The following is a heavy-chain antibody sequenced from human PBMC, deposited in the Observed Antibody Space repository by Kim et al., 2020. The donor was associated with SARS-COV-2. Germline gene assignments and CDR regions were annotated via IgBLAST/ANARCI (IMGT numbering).Heavy chain of an antibody. CDR2: IYYSGST. Sequence: SETLSLTCTVSGGSISSYYWSWIRQPPGKGLEWIGYIYYSGSTNYNPSLKSRVTISVDTSKNQFSLKLSSVTAADTAVYYCARGPGYIEWELGLGAFDIWGQGTMVTVSS. D-gene: IGHD1-26*01. V-gene: IGHV4-59*01. CDR3: ARGPGYIEWELGLGAFDI. J-gene: IGHJ3*02. CDR1: GGSISSYY.